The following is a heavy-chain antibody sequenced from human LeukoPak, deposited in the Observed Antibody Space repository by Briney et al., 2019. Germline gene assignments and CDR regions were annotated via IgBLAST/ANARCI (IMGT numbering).Heavy chain of an antibody. D-gene: IGHD2-21*02. J-gene: IGHJ6*02. V-gene: IGHV3-74*01. Sequence: GGSLRLSCAASGFTFSNHWMHWVRQAPGEALMWVSRIKSDGSSTTYADSVKGRFTISRDNAKNTLYLQMNSLRAEDTAVYYCSRDSLSSCGGDCYSGLDVWGQGTTVIVS. CDR3: SRDSLSSCGGDCYSGLDV. CDR2: IKSDGSST. CDR1: GFTFSNHW.